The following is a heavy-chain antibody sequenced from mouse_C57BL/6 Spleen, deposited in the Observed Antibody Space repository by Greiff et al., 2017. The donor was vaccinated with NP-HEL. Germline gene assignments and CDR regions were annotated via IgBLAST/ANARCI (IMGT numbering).Heavy chain of an antibody. Sequence: EVQGVESGEGLVKPGGSLKLSCAASGFTFSSYAMSWVRQTPEKRLEWVAYISSGGDYIYYADTVKGRFTISRDNARNTLYLQMSSLKSEDTAMYYCTRAQIPYYDYGFAYWGQGTLVTVSA. CDR2: ISSGGDYI. D-gene: IGHD2-4*01. J-gene: IGHJ3*01. CDR1: GFTFSSYA. CDR3: TRAQIPYYDYGFAY. V-gene: IGHV5-9-1*02.